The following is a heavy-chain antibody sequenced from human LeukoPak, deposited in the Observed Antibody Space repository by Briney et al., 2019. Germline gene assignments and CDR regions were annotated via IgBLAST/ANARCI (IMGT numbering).Heavy chain of an antibody. CDR3: ARDSFGWQLNQIVGATWLDY. CDR2: ISSSSSTI. J-gene: IGHJ4*02. CDR1: GFTFSSYS. V-gene: IGHV3-48*04. Sequence: PGGSLRLSCAASGFTFSSYSMNWVRQAPGKGLEWVSYISSSSSTIYYADSVKGRFTISRDNAKNSLYLQMNSLRAEDTAVYYCARDSFGWQLNQIVGATWLDYWGQGTLVTVSS. D-gene: IGHD1-26*01.